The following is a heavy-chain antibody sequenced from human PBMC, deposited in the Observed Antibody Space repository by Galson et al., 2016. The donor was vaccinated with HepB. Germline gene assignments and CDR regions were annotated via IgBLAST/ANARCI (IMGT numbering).Heavy chain of an antibody. CDR2: IGTAGDT. CDR3: ARGGLGYCTGGGCTPFDP. J-gene: IGHJ5*02. Sequence: SLRLSCAASGFPFSSYDMHWVRQSTGKGLEWVSGIGTAGDTFYAGSVKGRFNISRENAENSLYLQMNSLRVGDTAVYYCARGGLGYCTGGGCTPFDPWGQGTVVTVSS. D-gene: IGHD2-8*02. V-gene: IGHV3-13*01. CDR1: GFPFSSYD.